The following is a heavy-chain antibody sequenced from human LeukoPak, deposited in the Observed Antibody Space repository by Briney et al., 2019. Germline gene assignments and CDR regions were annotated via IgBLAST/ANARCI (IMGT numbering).Heavy chain of an antibody. D-gene: IGHD2-21*02. CDR1: GDSISNNNW. CDR2: IFHSGDT. J-gene: IGHJ3*02. Sequence: PSETLSLTCAVSGDSISNNNWWSWVRQPPGKGLEWIGEIFHSGDTNYKPSPKSRVTISVDKSKNQFSLKLSSVTAADTAVYYCAGAHCGGDCYSGRAFDIWGQGTMVTVSS. V-gene: IGHV4-4*02. CDR3: AGAHCGGDCYSGRAFDI.